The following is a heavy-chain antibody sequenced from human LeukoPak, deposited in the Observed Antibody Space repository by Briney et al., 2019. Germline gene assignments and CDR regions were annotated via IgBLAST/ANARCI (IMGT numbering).Heavy chain of an antibody. CDR2: INQDASEK. J-gene: IGHJ4*02. V-gene: IGHV3-7*01. D-gene: IGHD3-22*01. Sequence: GGSLRLSCAASGFTVSTTYMTWVRQAPGKGLEWVANINQDASEKYYVDSVEGRFTISRDNAKNSLYLQMNSLRVEDTAVYYCARAVYYDSSGYWGYYFDYWGQGTLVTVSS. CDR3: ARAVYYDSSGYWGYYFDY. CDR1: GFTVSTTY.